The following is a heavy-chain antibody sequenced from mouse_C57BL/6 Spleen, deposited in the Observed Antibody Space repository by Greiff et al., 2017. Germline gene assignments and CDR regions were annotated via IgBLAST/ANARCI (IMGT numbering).Heavy chain of an antibody. D-gene: IGHD1-1*01. CDR3: ARGTTVAQTFDY. V-gene: IGHV1-69*01. CDR1: GYTFTSYW. CDR2: IDPSDSYT. J-gene: IGHJ2*01. Sequence: VQLQQPGAELVMPGASVKLSCKASGYTFTSYWMHWVKQRPGQGLEWIGEIDPSDSYTNYNQKFQGKSTLTVDKSSSTAYMQLSSLTSEDSAVYYCARGTTVAQTFDYWGQGTTLTVSS.